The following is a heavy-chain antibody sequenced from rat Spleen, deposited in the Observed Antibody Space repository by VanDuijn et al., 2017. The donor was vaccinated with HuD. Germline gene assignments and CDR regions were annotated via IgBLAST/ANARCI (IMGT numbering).Heavy chain of an antibody. CDR3: VRQETSGYSNWFTY. CDR1: GITFTNYW. J-gene: IGHJ3*01. CDR2: ITNTGDST. Sequence: EVQLVESGGGLVQPGGSLKLSCVASGITFTNYWMTWIRQAPGKGLEWIASITNTGDSTYYLDSVKGRFTISRNNAKTTLYLQMDSLRSEDTATYYCVRQETSGYSNWFTYWGQGTLVTVSS. D-gene: IGHD4-3*01. V-gene: IGHV5-31*01.